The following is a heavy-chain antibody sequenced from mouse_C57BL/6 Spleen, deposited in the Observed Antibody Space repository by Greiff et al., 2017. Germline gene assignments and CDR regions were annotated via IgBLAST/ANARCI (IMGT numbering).Heavy chain of an antibody. V-gene: IGHV5-17*01. D-gene: IGHD1-1*01. CDR3: ARSSLLYYAMDY. J-gene: IGHJ4*01. CDR2: ISSGSSTI. CDR1: GFTFSDYG. Sequence: DVKLVESGGGLVKPGGSLKLSCAASGFTFSDYGMHWVRQAPEKGLEWVAYISSGSSTIYYADTVKGRFTISRDNAKNTLFLQMTSLRSEDTAMYYCARSSLLYYAMDYWGQGTSVTVSS.